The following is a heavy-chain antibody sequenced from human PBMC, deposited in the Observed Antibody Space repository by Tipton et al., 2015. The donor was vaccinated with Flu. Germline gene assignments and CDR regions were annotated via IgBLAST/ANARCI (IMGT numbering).Heavy chain of an antibody. CDR1: GDSISGGYY. Sequence: TLSLTCAVSGDSISGGYYWGWIRQPPGRGREWIGNINDSGNTYHNPSLKSRVIMSVDRSRNHFSLKLSSVTGEDTAVYYCARRDFSNYVSDPKNWFDPWGQGTLVTVSS. CDR2: INDSGNT. CDR3: ARRDFSNYVSDPKNWFDP. D-gene: IGHD4-11*01. J-gene: IGHJ5*02. V-gene: IGHV4-38-2*01.